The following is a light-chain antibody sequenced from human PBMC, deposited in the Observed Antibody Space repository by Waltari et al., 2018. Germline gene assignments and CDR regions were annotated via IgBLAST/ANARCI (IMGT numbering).Light chain of an antibody. Sequence: QSALTQPASVSGSPGQSITFSCTGAFSDVGAYDSVSWYQQLPGRSPKLLIYDVSHRPSGVSDRLSGSKSGNTASLTISGLQPEDEADYYCSSYTTRGTWVFGGGTKLTVL. CDR1: FSDVGAYDS. J-gene: IGLJ3*02. CDR2: DVS. V-gene: IGLV2-14*03. CDR3: SSYTTRGTWV.